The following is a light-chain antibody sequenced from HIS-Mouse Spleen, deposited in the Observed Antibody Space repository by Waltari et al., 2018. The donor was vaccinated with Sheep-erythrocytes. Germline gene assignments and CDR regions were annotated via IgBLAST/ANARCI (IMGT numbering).Light chain of an antibody. CDR1: SSDVGAYNY. Sequence: QSALTQPRSVSGSPGQSVTIPCTGTSSDVGAYNYVSLYQQHPGKAPKPMIYDVSKLPSGVPDRFSGSKSGNTASLTISGLQAEDEADYYCCSYAGSYNHVFATGTKVTVL. J-gene: IGLJ1*01. V-gene: IGLV2-11*01. CDR3: CSYAGSYNHV. CDR2: DVS.